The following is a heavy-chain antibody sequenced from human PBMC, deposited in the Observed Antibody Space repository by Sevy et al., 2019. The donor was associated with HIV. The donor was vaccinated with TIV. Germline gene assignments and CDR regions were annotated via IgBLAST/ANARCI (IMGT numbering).Heavy chain of an antibody. Sequence: LSLTCAASGFTFTNYWMTWVRQAPGKGLEWVAFLNQDGSAQYYVDSVKGRFTVSRDNAKNSLYLQMNSLGADDTAVYYCVRDVYRAFDYWGQGTLVTVSS. V-gene: IGHV3-7*01. CDR1: GFTFTNYW. CDR2: LNQDGSAQ. J-gene: IGHJ4*02. CDR3: VRDVYRAFDY.